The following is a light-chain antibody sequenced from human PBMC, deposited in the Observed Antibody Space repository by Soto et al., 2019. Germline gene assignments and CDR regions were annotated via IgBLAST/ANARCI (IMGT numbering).Light chain of an antibody. V-gene: IGKV3-20*01. CDR2: ASS. J-gene: IGKJ1*01. CDR1: QSVSSNY. Sequence: EIVLTQSAGTLSLSPGERATLSCRASQSVSSNYLAWYQQKPGQAPRLLIYASSSRATGIPDRFSGSGSGTDFTLTISRLEPEDFAVDYCHQYGSSPWTFGQGTRVEIK. CDR3: HQYGSSPWT.